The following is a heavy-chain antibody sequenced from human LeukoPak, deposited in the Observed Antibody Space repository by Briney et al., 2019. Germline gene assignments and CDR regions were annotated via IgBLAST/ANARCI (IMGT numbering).Heavy chain of an antibody. CDR3: AKRSRGWELLRGNFDY. D-gene: IGHD1-26*01. J-gene: IGHJ4*02. CDR2: IKQDGSEK. CDR1: GFTFSSYW. Sequence: GGSLRLSCAASGFTFSSYWMSWVRQAPGKGLEWVTNIKQDGSEKYYVDSVKGRFTISRDNAKNSLYLQMNSLRAEDTAVYYCAKRSRGWELLRGNFDYWGQGTLVTVSS. V-gene: IGHV3-7*03.